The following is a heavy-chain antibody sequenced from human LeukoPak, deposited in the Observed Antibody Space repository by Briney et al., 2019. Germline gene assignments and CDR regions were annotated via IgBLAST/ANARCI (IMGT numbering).Heavy chain of an antibody. CDR2: IIPILGIA. CDR1: GGTFSSYA. V-gene: IGHV1-69*04. D-gene: IGHD6-19*01. J-gene: IGHJ4*02. CDR3: ARDPYSSGRSYFDY. Sequence: SVKVSCKASGGTFSSYAISWVRQAPGQGLEWMGRIIPILGIANYAQKSQGRVTITADKSTSTAYMELSSLRSEDTAVYYCARDPYSSGRSYFDYWGQGTLVTVSS.